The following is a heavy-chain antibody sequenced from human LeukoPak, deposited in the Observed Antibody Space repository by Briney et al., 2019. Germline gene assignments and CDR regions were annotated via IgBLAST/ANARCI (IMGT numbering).Heavy chain of an antibody. V-gene: IGHV3-23*01. Sequence: GGSLRLSCAASGFTFSSYAMSWVRQAPGKGLEWVSTISGSGGSTYYADSVKGRFTISRGNSKNTLYLQMNSLRAEDTAVYYCARDSYDFWSGYSLSGYGMDVWGQGTTVTVSS. CDR3: ARDSYDFWSGYSLSGYGMDV. D-gene: IGHD3-3*01. CDR2: ISGSGGST. J-gene: IGHJ6*02. CDR1: GFTFSSYA.